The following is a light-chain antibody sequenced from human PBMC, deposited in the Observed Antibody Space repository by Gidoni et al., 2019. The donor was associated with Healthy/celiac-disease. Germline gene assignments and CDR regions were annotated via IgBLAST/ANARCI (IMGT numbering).Light chain of an antibody. CDR3: AAWDDSLNGVV. J-gene: IGLJ2*01. CDR1: SSNIGSNT. CDR2: SSN. Sequence: QSVLTQPPSASGTPGQGVTISCSGSSSNIGSNTVSWYQHLPGTAPKLLIYSSNQRPSGVPDRFSGSKSGTSASLAISGLQSEDEADYYCAAWDDSLNGVVFGGGTKLTVL. V-gene: IGLV1-44*01.